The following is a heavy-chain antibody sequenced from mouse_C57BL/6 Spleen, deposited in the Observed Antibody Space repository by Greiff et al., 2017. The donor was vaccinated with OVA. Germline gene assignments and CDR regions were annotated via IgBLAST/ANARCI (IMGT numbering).Heavy chain of an antibody. J-gene: IGHJ3*01. CDR3: ARQRANDYDAWFAY. CDR1: GFTFSSYT. CDR2: ISGGGGNT. Sequence: EVQGVESGGGLVKPGGSLKLSCAASGFTFSSYTMSWVRQTPEKRLEWVATISGGGGNTYYPDSVKGRFTISRDNAKNTLYLQMSSLRSEDTALYYCARQRANDYDAWFAYWGQGTLVTVSA. V-gene: IGHV5-9*01. D-gene: IGHD2-4*01.